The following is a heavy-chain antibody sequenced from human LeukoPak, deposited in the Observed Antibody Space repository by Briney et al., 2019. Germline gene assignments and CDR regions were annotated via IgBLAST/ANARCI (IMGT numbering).Heavy chain of an antibody. CDR3: ARGGSRAYTATVFDY. Sequence: SETLSLTCAVYGGSFSGYYWSWIRQPPGKGLEWIGEINHSGSTNYNPSLKSRVTISVDTSKNQFFLRLTSVTAADTAVYYCARGGSRAYTATVFDYWGQGMLVTVSS. D-gene: IGHD5-18*01. V-gene: IGHV4-34*01. CDR2: INHSGST. CDR1: GGSFSGYY. J-gene: IGHJ4*02.